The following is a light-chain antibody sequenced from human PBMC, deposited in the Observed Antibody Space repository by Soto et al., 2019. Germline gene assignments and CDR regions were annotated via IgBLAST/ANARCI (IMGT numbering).Light chain of an antibody. CDR2: DAS. V-gene: IGKV3-11*01. CDR1: QGVSSY. J-gene: IGKJ5*01. Sequence: DIVLTQSPATLSLSPGERATLSCRASQGVSSYLAWYQQKPGQAPRLLIYDASNRATGIPARFSGSGSGTEFTLTISSLEPEDFAVYYCQQRSNWPITFGQGTRLEIK. CDR3: QQRSNWPIT.